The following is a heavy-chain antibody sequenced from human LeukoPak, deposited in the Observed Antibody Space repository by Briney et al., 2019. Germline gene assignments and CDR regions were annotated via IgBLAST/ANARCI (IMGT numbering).Heavy chain of an antibody. D-gene: IGHD1-26*01. CDR3: ARYSGSYYYGSYYFDY. Sequence: ASVNVSCKASGYTFTSYGISWVRQAPGQGLEWMGWISAYNGNTNYAQKLQGRVTMTTDTSTSTAYMELRSLRSDDTAVYYCARYSGSYYYGSYYFDYWGQGTLVTVSS. CDR1: GYTFTSYG. CDR2: ISAYNGNT. J-gene: IGHJ4*02. V-gene: IGHV1-18*01.